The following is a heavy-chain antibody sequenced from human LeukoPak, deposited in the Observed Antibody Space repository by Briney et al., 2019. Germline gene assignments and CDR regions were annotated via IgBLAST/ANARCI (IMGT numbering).Heavy chain of an antibody. CDR1: GGTFSSYA. V-gene: IGHV1-69*05. CDR3: AASPAVTPSSNWLDP. J-gene: IGHJ5*02. Sequence: SVKLSCKASGGTFSSYAISWVRQAPGQGLEWMGRIIPIFGTANYAQKFKGRVTITTDESTSTAYMELSSLRSEDTAVYYCAASPAVTPSSNWLDPWGQGTLVTVSS. D-gene: IGHD4-17*01. CDR2: IIPIFGTA.